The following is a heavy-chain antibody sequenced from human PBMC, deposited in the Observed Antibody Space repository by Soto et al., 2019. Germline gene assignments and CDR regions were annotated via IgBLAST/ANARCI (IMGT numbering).Heavy chain of an antibody. D-gene: IGHD6-13*01. CDR2: VSSNGSRK. V-gene: IGHV3-30*18. J-gene: IGHJ4*02. Sequence: TGGSLRLSCEASGFIFPNFGLHWVRQAPGKGLQWLGVVSSNGSRKYYADSVRGRLNISRGNPKNTLYLQLDRLSADDTAVYYCAKSWNLDFSATWYAPDYWGQGTLVTVSS. CDR3: AKSWNLDFSATWYAPDY. CDR1: GFIFPNFG.